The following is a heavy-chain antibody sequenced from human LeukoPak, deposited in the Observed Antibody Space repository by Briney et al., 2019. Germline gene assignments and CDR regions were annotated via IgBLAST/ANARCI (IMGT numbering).Heavy chain of an antibody. J-gene: IGHJ4*02. V-gene: IGHV4-59*08. CDR3: ARHSSGYDSRFSFDY. CDR2: IYYSGRP. D-gene: IGHD5-12*01. CDR1: GGSISSYY. Sequence: SETLSLTCTVSGGSISSYYWSWIRQPPGKGLEWSGYIYYSGRPNYNPSLKSRVTISVDTSKNQFSLKLSSVTAADTAVYYCARHSSGYDSRFSFDYWGQGTLVTVSS.